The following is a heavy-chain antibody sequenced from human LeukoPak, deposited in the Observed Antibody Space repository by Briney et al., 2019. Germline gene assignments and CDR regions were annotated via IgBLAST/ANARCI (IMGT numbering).Heavy chain of an antibody. CDR3: ASRSGWYDYNGDAFDI. V-gene: IGHV5-51*01. CDR1: GNSFTSYW. D-gene: IGHD6-19*01. CDR2: IYPGDSDT. Sequence: GESLKISCKGSGNSFTSYWIGWVRQMPGKGLEWMGIIYPGDSDTRYSPSFQGQVTISADKSISTAYLQWSSLKASDTAMYYCASRSGWYDYNGDAFDIWGQGTMVTVSS. J-gene: IGHJ3*02.